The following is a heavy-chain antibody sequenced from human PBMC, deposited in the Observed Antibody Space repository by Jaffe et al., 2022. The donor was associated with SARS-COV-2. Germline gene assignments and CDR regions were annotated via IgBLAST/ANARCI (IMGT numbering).Heavy chain of an antibody. D-gene: IGHD3-22*01. CDR2: ISGSGGST. CDR1: GFTFSSYA. J-gene: IGHJ4*02. Sequence: EVQLLESGGGLVQPGGSLRLSCAASGFTFSSYAMSWVRQAPGKGLEWVSAISGSGGSTYYADSVKGRFTISRDNSKNTLYLQMNSLRAEDTAVYYCAGAIVVAPAPAYWGQGTLVTVSS. V-gene: IGHV3-23*01. CDR3: AGAIVVAPAPAY.